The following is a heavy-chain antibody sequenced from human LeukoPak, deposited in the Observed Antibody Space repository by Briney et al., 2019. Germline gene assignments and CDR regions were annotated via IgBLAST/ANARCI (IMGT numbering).Heavy chain of an antibody. D-gene: IGHD6-19*01. CDR1: AGSISTFY. CDR2: IYHAGST. V-gene: IGHV4-38-2*02. J-gene: IGHJ4*02. CDR3: ARGYNSGWYAY. Sequence: SETLSLTCTVSAGSISTFYWSWIRQSLGKGLEWIGSIYHAGSTFHNPSLKSRVTISVDTSKNQFSLKVNSVTAADTAVYYCARGYNSGWYAYWGQGTLVTVSS.